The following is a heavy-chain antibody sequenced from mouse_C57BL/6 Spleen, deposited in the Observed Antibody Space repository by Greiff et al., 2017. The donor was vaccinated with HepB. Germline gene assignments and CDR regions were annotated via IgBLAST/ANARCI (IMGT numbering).Heavy chain of an antibody. D-gene: IGHD2-3*01. CDR2: ISDGGSYT. V-gene: IGHV5-4*03. Sequence: EVKLMESGGGLVKPGGSLKLSCAASGFTFSSYAMSWVRQTPEKRLEWVATISDGGSYTYYPDNVKGRFTISRDNAKNNLYLQMSHLKSEDTAMYYCASPDGYYVAWFAYWGQGTLVTVSA. CDR1: GFTFSSYA. J-gene: IGHJ3*01. CDR3: ASPDGYYVAWFAY.